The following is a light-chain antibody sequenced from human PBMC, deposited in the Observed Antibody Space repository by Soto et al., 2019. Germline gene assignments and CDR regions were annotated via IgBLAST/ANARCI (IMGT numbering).Light chain of an antibody. CDR1: QDISNY. V-gene: IGKV1-33*01. Sequence: DIQMTQSPSSLSASVGDRVTITCQASQDISNYLNWYQQKPGKAPKLLIYDASNLETGVPSRLSGSGSGTNFTFTIISLPPEDIVTYYWPPYDKHPPTFGGGTKVDIK. CDR3: PPYDKHPPT. J-gene: IGKJ4*01. CDR2: DAS.